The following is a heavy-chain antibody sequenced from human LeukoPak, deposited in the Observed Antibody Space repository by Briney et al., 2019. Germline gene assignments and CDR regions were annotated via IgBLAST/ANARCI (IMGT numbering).Heavy chain of an antibody. V-gene: IGHV3-7*03. CDR2: INQDGSQK. J-gene: IGHJ4*02. D-gene: IGHD2-15*01. CDR1: GFTFSSHW. Sequence: GGSLRLSCAGSGFTFSSHWIGWVRQAPGKGLEWVAHINQDGSQKYYVDSVQGRFTISRDNSKSTLCLQMNSLRAEDTAVYYCAKQLGYCSDGSCYFPYWGQGTLVTVSS. CDR3: AKQLGYCSDGSCYFPY.